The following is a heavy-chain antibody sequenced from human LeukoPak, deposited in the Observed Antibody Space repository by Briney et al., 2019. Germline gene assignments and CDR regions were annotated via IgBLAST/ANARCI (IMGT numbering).Heavy chain of an antibody. V-gene: IGHV3-30*18. CDR2: VSFDGGNK. D-gene: IGHD3-3*01. CDR3: AKDSRVTYYDFWSGYSDY. CDR1: GFTFSSYG. J-gene: IGHJ4*02. Sequence: GRSLRLSCAASGFTFSSYGMHGVRQAPGRGLEWVAVVSFDGGNKYYTVSVKGRFTISRDNSKNTLYLQMNSLRAEDTAVYYCAKDSRVTYYDFWSGYSDYWGQGTLVTVSS.